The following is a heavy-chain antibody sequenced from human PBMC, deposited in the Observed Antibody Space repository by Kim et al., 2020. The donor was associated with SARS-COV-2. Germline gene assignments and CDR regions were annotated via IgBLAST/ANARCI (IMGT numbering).Heavy chain of an antibody. Sequence: GGSLRLSCAASGFTFSSYSMNWVRQAPGKGLEWVSYISSSSSTIYYADSVKGRFTISRDNAKNSLYLQMNSLRDEDTAVYYCARDPALYSGSYGDYWGQGTLVTVSS. J-gene: IGHJ4*02. D-gene: IGHD1-26*01. V-gene: IGHV3-48*02. CDR1: GFTFSSYS. CDR3: ARDPALYSGSYGDY. CDR2: ISSSSSTI.